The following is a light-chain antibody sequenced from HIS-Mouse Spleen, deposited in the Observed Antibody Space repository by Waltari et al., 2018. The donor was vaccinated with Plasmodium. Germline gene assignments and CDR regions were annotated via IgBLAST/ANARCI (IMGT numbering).Light chain of an antibody. CDR3: QQYYSFPYT. CDR1: QDISSY. J-gene: IGKJ2*01. Sequence: IQMTQSPSSLSASVGDRVTLTCQASQDISSYLAWYQQKPGKAPELLIYAASTLQSGVPSRFSGSGSGTDFTLTISCLQSEDFATYYCQQYYSFPYTFGQGTKLEIK. CDR2: AAS. V-gene: IGKV1-8*01.